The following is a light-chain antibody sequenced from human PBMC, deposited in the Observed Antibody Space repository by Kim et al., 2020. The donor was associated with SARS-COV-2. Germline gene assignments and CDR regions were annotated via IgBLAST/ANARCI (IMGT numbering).Light chain of an antibody. CDR2: QDS. J-gene: IGLJ3*02. V-gene: IGLV3-1*01. Sequence: SYELTQPPSVSVSPGQTVSITCSGDKLGDKYACWYQQKPGQSPVLVIYQDSKRPSGIPERFSGSNSGNTATLTISGTQAMDEADYYCQAWDSSTGNWVFGGGTKVTVL. CDR3: QAWDSSTGNWV. CDR1: KLGDKY.